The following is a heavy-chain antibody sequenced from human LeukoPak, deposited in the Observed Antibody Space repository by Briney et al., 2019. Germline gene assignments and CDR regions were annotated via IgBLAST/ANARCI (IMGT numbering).Heavy chain of an antibody. Sequence: GGSLRLSCASSGFTFSRYGMHWVREAPGKGLEWVAVIWYDGSNRQYVDSVKGRFTISRDNSKNTLYLQMNSLRADDTAVYYCARDFGFSPSSGYSFDYWGQGTLVTVSS. CDR2: IWYDGSNR. D-gene: IGHD3-22*01. CDR3: ARDFGFSPSSGYSFDY. CDR1: GFTFSRYG. J-gene: IGHJ4*02. V-gene: IGHV3-33*01.